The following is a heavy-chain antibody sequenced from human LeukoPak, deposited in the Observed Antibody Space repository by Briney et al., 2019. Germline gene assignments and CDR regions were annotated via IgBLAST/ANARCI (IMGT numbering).Heavy chain of an antibody. V-gene: IGHV3-7*03. Sequence: GGSLRLSCAASGLTFSNNWMTWVRQAPGKGVEWVAKMNPDGSEKGYVDSVKGRFTISRDNAKNSLYLQMNSLRAEDTALHHCARDRGIAVAGGFDYWGQGTLVTVSS. D-gene: IGHD6-19*01. CDR1: GLTFSNNW. CDR3: ARDRGIAVAGGFDY. CDR2: MNPDGSEK. J-gene: IGHJ4*02.